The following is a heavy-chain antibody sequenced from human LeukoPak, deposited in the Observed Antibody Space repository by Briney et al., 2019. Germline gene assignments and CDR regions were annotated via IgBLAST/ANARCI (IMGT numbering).Heavy chain of an antibody. Sequence: GGSLRLSCAASGFTFSSYAMSWVRQAPGKGLEWVSAISGSGGSTYYADSVKGRFTISRDNSKNTLYLQMNSLRAEDTAVYYCAKSASMVRGVRWGDAFDTWGQGTMVTVSS. V-gene: IGHV3-23*01. CDR3: AKSASMVRGVRWGDAFDT. CDR2: ISGSGGST. CDR1: GFTFSSYA. D-gene: IGHD3-10*01. J-gene: IGHJ3*02.